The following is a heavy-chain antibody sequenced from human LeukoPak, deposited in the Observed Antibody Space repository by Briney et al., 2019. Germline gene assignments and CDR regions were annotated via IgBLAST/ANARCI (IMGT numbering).Heavy chain of an antibody. CDR1: GYTFINYD. D-gene: IGHD2-21*02. J-gene: IGHJ4*02. Sequence: ASVKVSCKTSGYTFINYDINWVRQATGQGLEWLGWMSANSGNTGYAQKFQGRVSMTRATSISTAYLERSSLTFEDTAVYYCARTPPKGDIDYWGQGTLVTVSS. V-gene: IGHV1-8*01. CDR2: MSANSGNT. CDR3: ARTPPKGDIDY.